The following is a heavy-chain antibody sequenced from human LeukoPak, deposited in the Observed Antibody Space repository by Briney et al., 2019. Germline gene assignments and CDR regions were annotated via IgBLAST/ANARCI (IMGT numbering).Heavy chain of an antibody. CDR1: GGSFSGYY. CDR2: INHSGST. D-gene: IGHD6-13*01. CDR3: ARGGRYSSRLNWFDP. Sequence: SETLSLTCAVYGGSFSGYYWSWIRQPPGKGLEWIGEINHSGSTNYNPSLKSRVTISVDTSKNQFSLKLSSATAADTAVYYCARGGRYSSRLNWFDPWGQGTLVTVSS. J-gene: IGHJ5*02. V-gene: IGHV4-34*01.